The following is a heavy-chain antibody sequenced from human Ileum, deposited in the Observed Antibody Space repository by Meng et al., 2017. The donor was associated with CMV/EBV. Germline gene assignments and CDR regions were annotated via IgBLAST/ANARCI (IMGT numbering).Heavy chain of an antibody. CDR1: YTFTDYY. J-gene: IGHJ3*02. CDR3: ATGKLERPRTGHDAFDI. V-gene: IGHV1-69-2*01. D-gene: IGHD1-1*01. CDR2: VDPEDGET. Sequence: YTFTDYYMHWVQQAPGKGLEWMGLVDPEDGETIYAEKFQGRVTITADTSTDTAYMELSSLRSEDTAVYYCATGKLERPRTGHDAFDIWGQGTMVTVSS.